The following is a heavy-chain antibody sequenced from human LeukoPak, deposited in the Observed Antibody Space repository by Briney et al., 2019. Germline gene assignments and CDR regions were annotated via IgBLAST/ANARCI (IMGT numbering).Heavy chain of an antibody. J-gene: IGHJ4*02. D-gene: IGHD1-20*01. V-gene: IGHV4-34*01. CDR1: GGSFSGYY. Sequence: PSETLSLTFAVYGGSFSGYYWSWIRQPPGKGLEWIAEINHSGSTNYNPSLKSRVTISVDTSKNQFSLKLSSVTAADTAVYYCARERVLTGTRRGVYYFDYWGQGTLVTVSS. CDR2: INHSGST. CDR3: ARERVLTGTRRGVYYFDY.